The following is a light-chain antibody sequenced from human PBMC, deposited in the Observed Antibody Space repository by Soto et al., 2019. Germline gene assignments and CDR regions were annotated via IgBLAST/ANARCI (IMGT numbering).Light chain of an antibody. CDR1: SSDIGGYNY. CDR3: SSYTSRNTLV. CDR2: EVT. J-gene: IGLJ1*01. Sequence: QSVLTQPASVSGSPGQSITISCTGGSSDIGGYNYVSWFQQHPGKVPKLMIYEVTNRPSGVSNRFSGSKSGSTASLTISGLQPEDEADYYCSSYTSRNTLVFGTGTKVTV. V-gene: IGLV2-14*01.